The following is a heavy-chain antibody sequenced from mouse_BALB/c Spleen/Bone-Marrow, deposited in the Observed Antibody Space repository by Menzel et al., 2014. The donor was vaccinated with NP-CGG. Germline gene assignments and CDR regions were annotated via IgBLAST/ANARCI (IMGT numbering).Heavy chain of an antibody. CDR1: GYTFTDYA. CDR3: ARAGYGSSYDWFAY. D-gene: IGHD1-1*01. V-gene: IGHV1-67*01. CDR2: ISTYSDNT. Sequence: VKLVESGPELVRPGVSVKISCKGSGYTFTDYAMHWVKQSHAKSLEWIGVISTYSDNTNYNQKFKGKATMTVDKSSSTAYMELARLTSEDSAIYYCARAGYGSSYDWFAYWGQGTLVTVSA. J-gene: IGHJ3*01.